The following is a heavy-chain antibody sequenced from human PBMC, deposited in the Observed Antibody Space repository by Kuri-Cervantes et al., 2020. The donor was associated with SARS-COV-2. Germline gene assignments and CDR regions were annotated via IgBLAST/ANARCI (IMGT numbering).Heavy chain of an antibody. CDR1: VCIFIGYY. D-gene: IGHD3-22*01. J-gene: IGHJ3*02. CDR2: INTNSGGK. CDR3: RSSTPFRLVVVISHGGAFDI. V-gene: IGHV1-2*04. Sequence: ASVQDSCKASVCIFIGYYMHWVRQAAGRGLEWMGWINTNSGGKNYVQKFQGWVTITSDTSISAVYMELNRLSSDDADVYYFRSSTPFRLVVVISHGGAFDIWGQGTMVTVSS.